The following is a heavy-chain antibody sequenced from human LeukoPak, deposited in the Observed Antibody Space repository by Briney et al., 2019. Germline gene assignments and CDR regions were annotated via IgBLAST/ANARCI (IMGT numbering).Heavy chain of an antibody. Sequence: ASVKVSCKASGYTFTGYCMHWVRQAPGQGLEWMGWINPNSGGTNYAQKFQGRVTMTRDTSISTAYMELSRLRSDDTAVYYCARVMDYDFWSGYYGASDWFDPWGQGTLVTVSS. CDR1: GYTFTGYC. J-gene: IGHJ5*02. D-gene: IGHD3-3*01. CDR3: ARVMDYDFWSGYYGASDWFDP. CDR2: INPNSGGT. V-gene: IGHV1-2*02.